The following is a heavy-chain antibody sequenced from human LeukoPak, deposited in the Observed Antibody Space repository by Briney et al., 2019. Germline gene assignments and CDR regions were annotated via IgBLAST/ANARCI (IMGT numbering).Heavy chain of an antibody. V-gene: IGHV1-2*02. CDR1: GYTFTDYY. CDR3: ARLLTKTGTDY. J-gene: IGHJ4*02. CDR2: INPKNGDT. D-gene: IGHD1-1*01. Sequence: ASVKVSCKASGYTFTDYYIHWVRQAPGQGLEWMGWINPKNGDTNYAQKFRGRVAMTRDTSISTAYMELSSLRSEDTAVYYCARLLTKTGTDYWGQGTLVTVSS.